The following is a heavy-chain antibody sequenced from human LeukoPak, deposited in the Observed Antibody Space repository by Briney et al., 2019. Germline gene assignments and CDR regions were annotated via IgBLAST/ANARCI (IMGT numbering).Heavy chain of an antibody. J-gene: IGHJ3*02. Sequence: GGSLRLSCAASGFTFSSYGMHWVRQAPGKGLEWVAVIWYDGSNKYYADSVKGRFTISRDNSKNTLYLQMNSLRAEDTAMYYCARDAWSRSGGTCRRDGFDIWGQGTMVTVSS. CDR3: ARDAWSRSGGTCRRDGFDI. CDR1: GFTFSSYG. D-gene: IGHD2-15*01. V-gene: IGHV3-33*01. CDR2: IWYDGSNK.